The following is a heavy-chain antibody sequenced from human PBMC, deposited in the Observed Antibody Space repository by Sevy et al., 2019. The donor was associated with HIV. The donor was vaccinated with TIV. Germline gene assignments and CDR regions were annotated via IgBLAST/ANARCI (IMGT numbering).Heavy chain of an antibody. CDR2: IYHSGST. V-gene: IGHV4-4*02. J-gene: IGHJ5*02. D-gene: IGHD7-27*01. CDR3: ASGDGFPGWFDP. CDR1: GGSISSSNW. Sequence: SETLSLTCAVSGGSISSSNWWSWVRQPPGKGLEWFGEIYHSGSTNYNPSLKSRVTISVDKSKNQFSLKLSSVTAADTAVYYCASGDGFPGWFDPWGQGTLVTVSS.